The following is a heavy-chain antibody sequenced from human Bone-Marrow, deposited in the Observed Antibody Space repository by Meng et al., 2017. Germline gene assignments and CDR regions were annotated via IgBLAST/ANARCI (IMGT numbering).Heavy chain of an antibody. CDR3: ARRRGGSGRDC. D-gene: IGHD3-10*01. V-gene: IGHV4-30-2*01. CDR1: GGSISSGGYS. J-gene: IGHJ4*02. Sequence: QLQLQESGSGLGKPSQTLSLTCAVSGGSISSGGYSWSWIRQPPGKGLEWIGYIYHSGSTYYNPSLKSRVTMSIDTSKNQLSLRLNSVSATDTAIYYCARRRGGSGRDCWGQGTLVTVSS. CDR2: IYHSGST.